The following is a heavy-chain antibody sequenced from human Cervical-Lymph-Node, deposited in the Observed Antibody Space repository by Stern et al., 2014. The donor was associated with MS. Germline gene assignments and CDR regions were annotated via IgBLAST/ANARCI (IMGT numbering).Heavy chain of an antibody. Sequence: QLQLQESGPGLVKPSETLSLTCSVSGDSISSHSWIWIRQPPGKGLEWVGYVYNRMTTNYNPALQSRVTISLDTSKSQVSLKLNSVTAADTAVYYCARSLRGAYNLDSWGQGTLVTVSS. V-gene: IGHV4-59*11. CDR3: ARSLRGAYNLDS. CDR2: VYNRMTT. J-gene: IGHJ4*02. CDR1: GDSISSHS. D-gene: IGHD5-24*01.